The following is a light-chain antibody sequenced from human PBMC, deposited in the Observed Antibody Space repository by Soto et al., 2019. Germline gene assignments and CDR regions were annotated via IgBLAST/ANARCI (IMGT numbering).Light chain of an antibody. CDR2: DVS. J-gene: IGLJ3*02. Sequence: QSALTQPASVSGSPGQSITISCTGTSSGVGGYNYVSWYQQHPGKAPKLMIYDVSNRPSGVSNRFSGSKSGNTASLTISGLQAEDEADYYCSSYTSSSPWVFGGGTKLTVL. CDR3: SSYTSSSPWV. V-gene: IGLV2-14*01. CDR1: SSGVGGYNY.